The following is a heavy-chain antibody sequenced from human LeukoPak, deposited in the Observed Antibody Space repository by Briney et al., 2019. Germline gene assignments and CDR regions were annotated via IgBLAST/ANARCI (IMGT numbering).Heavy chain of an antibody. CDR2: IWYDGSNK. CDR3: ARGDYYDSSGYYFSDAFDI. Sequence: GGSLRLSCAASGFTFSSYGMHWVRQAPGKGLEWVAVIWYDGSNKYYVDSVQGRFTISRDNSKNTLYLQMSSLRAEDTAVYYCARGDYYDSSGYYFSDAFDIWGQGTMVTVSS. CDR1: GFTFSSYG. J-gene: IGHJ3*02. D-gene: IGHD3-22*01. V-gene: IGHV3-33*01.